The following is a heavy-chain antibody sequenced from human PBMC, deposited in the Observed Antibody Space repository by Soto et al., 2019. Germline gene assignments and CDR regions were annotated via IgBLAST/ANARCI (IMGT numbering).Heavy chain of an antibody. CDR1: RSTLMSLS. CDR2: IIPIFGTA. D-gene: IGHD3-9*01. Sequence: ASAQGSCNASRSTLMSLSNNWVRQAPGKGLDWMGGIIPIFGTANYAQKFQGRVTITADESTSTAYMELSSLRSEDTAVYYCARVVGITYDILTPSGWFDPWGQGTLVTVSS. V-gene: IGHV1-69*01. J-gene: IGHJ5*02. CDR3: ARVVGITYDILTPSGWFDP.